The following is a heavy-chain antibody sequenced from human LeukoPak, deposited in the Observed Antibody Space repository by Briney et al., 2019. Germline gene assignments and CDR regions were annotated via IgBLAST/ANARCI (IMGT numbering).Heavy chain of an antibody. V-gene: IGHV3-23*01. CDR2: ISGSGCST. J-gene: IGHJ4*02. Sequence: GGSLRLSCAASGFTFSAYAMSWVRQAPCKGLEWVSSISGSGCSTYYARSVKGRLTISRENSKNTLYLQMNSLRAQDTAVYYCAKGGGARYYYDSSGYYYLDYWGQGTLVTVSS. CDR1: GFTFSAYA. D-gene: IGHD3-22*01. CDR3: AKGGGARYYYDSSGYYYLDY.